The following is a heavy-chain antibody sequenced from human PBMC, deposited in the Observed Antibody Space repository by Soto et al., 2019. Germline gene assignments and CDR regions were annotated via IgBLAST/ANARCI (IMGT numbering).Heavy chain of an antibody. Sequence: QVQLVQSGAEVKKPGSSVKVSCKASGGTFSSYTISWVRQAPGQGLEWMGRIIPILGIANYAQKFQGRVTITAAKSTSTGYMELSSLRSEDTAVYYCARGGRDYDILPGPSAYYYYMDVWGKGNTVTVSS. CDR3: ARGGRDYDILPGPSAYYYYMDV. J-gene: IGHJ6*03. D-gene: IGHD3-9*01. V-gene: IGHV1-69*02. CDR2: IIPILGIA. CDR1: GGTFSSYT.